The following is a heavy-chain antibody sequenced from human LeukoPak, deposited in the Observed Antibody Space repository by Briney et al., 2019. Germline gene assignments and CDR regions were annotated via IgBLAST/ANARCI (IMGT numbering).Heavy chain of an antibody. D-gene: IGHD3-22*01. J-gene: IGHJ3*02. CDR3: ARVEGAYYYDSSGYWPSGAFDI. Sequence: ASVTVSCKASGYTFTSYGISWVRQAPGQGLEWMGWINPNSGGTNYAQKFQGRVTMTRDTSISTAYMELSRLRSDDTAVYYCARVEGAYYYDSSGYWPSGAFDIWGQGTMVTVSS. CDR2: INPNSGGT. CDR1: GYTFTSYG. V-gene: IGHV1-2*02.